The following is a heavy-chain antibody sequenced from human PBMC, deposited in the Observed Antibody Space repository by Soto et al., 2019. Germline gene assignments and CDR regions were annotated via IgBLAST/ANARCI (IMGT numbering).Heavy chain of an antibody. CDR1: GGSISSSSYY. Sequence: SETLSLTCTVSGGSISSSSYYWGWIRQPPGKGLEWIGSIYYSGSTYYNPSLKSRVTISVDTSKNQFSLKLSSVTAADTAVYYCARPYGDYVNYYYGMAVWGQGTTVTVSS. D-gene: IGHD4-17*01. J-gene: IGHJ6*02. CDR2: IYYSGST. V-gene: IGHV4-39*01. CDR3: ARPYGDYVNYYYGMAV.